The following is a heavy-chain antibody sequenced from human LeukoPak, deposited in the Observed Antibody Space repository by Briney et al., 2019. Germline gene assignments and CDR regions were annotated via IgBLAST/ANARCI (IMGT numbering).Heavy chain of an antibody. CDR3: ARAYYYDSSGYYFDDY. Sequence: SVTVSCKASGGTFSSYAISWVRQAPGQGLEWMGGIIPIFGTANYAQKFQGRVTITADESTSTAYMELSSLRSEDTAVYYCARAYYYDSSGYYFDDYWGQGTLVTVSS. CDR1: GGTFSSYA. V-gene: IGHV1-69*13. CDR2: IIPIFGTA. D-gene: IGHD3-22*01. J-gene: IGHJ4*02.